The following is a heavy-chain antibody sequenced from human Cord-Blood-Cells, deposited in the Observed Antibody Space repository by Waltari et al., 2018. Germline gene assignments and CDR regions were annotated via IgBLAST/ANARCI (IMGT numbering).Heavy chain of an antibody. CDR1: GGPFSSYA. CDR3: ASGGTAFDI. Sequence: QVQLVQSGAEVKKPGSSVKVSCKASGGPFSSYAIRWVRQAPGHGLEWMGGIIPILGIANYEQKFQGRVTITADESTSTAYMELSSLRSEDTAVYYCASGGTAFDIWGQGTMVTVSS. V-gene: IGHV1-69*04. D-gene: IGHD3-16*01. J-gene: IGHJ3*02. CDR2: IIPILGIA.